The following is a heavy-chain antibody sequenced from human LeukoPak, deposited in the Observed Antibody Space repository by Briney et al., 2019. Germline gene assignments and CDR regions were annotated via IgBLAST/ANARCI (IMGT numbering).Heavy chain of an antibody. D-gene: IGHD3-10*01. CDR1: GYTFTGYY. CDR3: ARALGRSITMVRGVIRPLDY. CDR2: INPNSGGT. J-gene: IGHJ4*02. Sequence: ASVKVSCKASGYTFTGYYMHWVRQAPGQGLEWMGWINPNSGGTNYAQKFQGRVTMTRDTSISTAYMELSRLRSDDTAVYYCARALGRSITMVRGVIRPLDYWGQGTLVTVSS. V-gene: IGHV1-2*02.